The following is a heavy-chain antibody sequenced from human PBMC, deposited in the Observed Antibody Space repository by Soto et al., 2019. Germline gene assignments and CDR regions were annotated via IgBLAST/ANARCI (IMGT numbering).Heavy chain of an antibody. J-gene: IGHJ5*02. CDR2: IYHSGST. CDR3: ARDQLEGNWFDP. V-gene: IGHV4-30-2*01. Sequence: QLQLQESGSGLVRPSQTLSLTCAVSGGSISSGGYSWNWIRQPPGKGLEWIGYIYHSGSTLYNPSLKSRVTISVDKSKNQFSLKLSSVTAADTAVYCCARDQLEGNWFDPLGQGTLVTVSS. CDR1: GGSISSGGYS. D-gene: IGHD1-1*01.